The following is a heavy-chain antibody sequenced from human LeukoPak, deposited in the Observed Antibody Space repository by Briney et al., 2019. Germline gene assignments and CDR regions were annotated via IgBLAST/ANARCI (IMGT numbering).Heavy chain of an antibody. V-gene: IGHV4-59*08. CDR1: GGSISSYY. J-gene: IGHJ3*02. D-gene: IGHD5-24*01. Sequence: SETLSLTCTVSGGSISSYYWSWIRQPPGKGLEWLGYIYYSGSTNCTRSLKSRVTISVDTSKNQFSLKQSSVTAADTAVYYCARLGPVEMATGRAFDIWGQGTMVTVSS. CDR2: IYYSGST. CDR3: ARLGPVEMATGRAFDI.